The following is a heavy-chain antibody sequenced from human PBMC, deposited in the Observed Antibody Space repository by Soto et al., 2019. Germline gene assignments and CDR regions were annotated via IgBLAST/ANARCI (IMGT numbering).Heavy chain of an antibody. V-gene: IGHV1-18*01. D-gene: IGHD2-2*01. CDR1: GYTFSNYG. CDR3: ARDGQFRLLHDAFDL. J-gene: IGHJ3*01. Sequence: QVQLVQSGGEVKKPGASVRVSCKASGYTFSNYGVSWVRQAPGQGLEWMGWISAFDGNTNYTEKFQDRVTMTTDTSTGTAYMELRSLRSDDTAMYFCARDGQFRLLHDAFDLWGQGTMVTVSS. CDR2: ISAFDGNT.